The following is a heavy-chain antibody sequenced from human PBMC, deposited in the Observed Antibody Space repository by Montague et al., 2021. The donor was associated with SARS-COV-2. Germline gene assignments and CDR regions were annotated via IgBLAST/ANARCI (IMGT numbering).Heavy chain of an antibody. V-gene: IGHV3-21*01. J-gene: IGHJ6*02. Sequence: SLRLSCAASGFTFSSYSMNWVRQAPGKGLEWVSSISSSRSYIYYADSVKGRFTISRDNAKNSLYLQMNSLRAEDTAVYYCAREIVTLAGLGLMREYGMDVWGQGTTVTVSS. CDR2: ISSSRSYI. CDR3: AREIVTLAGLGLMREYGMDV. D-gene: IGHD2-8*01. CDR1: GFTFSSYS.